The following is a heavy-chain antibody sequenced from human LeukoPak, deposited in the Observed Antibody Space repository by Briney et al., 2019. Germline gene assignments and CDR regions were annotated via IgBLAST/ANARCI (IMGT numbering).Heavy chain of an antibody. D-gene: IGHD3-3*01. CDR1: GFTFDDYA. CDR2: ISWNSGSI. Sequence: GGSLRLSCAASGFTFDDYAMHWVRQAPGKGLEWVSGISWNSGSIGYADSVKGRFTISRDNAKNSLSLQMSSLRAEDTAVYYCARDRNTDFWSGYYTNYFDYWGQGTLVIVSS. J-gene: IGHJ4*02. CDR3: ARDRNTDFWSGYYTNYFDY. V-gene: IGHV3-9*01.